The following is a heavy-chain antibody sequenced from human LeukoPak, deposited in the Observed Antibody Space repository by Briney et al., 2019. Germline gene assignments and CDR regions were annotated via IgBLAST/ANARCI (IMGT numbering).Heavy chain of an antibody. CDR2: INPNSGGT. V-gene: IGHV1-2*02. D-gene: IGHD3-9*01. CDR3: ARTFGNILTGYYPDY. Sequence: ASVKVSCKASGYTFTGYYMHWVRQAPGQGLEWMGWINPNSGGTNYAQKFQGRVTMTRDTSISTAYMELSRLRSDDTAVYYCARTFGNILTGYYPDYWGRETLVTVSS. CDR1: GYTFTGYY. J-gene: IGHJ4*02.